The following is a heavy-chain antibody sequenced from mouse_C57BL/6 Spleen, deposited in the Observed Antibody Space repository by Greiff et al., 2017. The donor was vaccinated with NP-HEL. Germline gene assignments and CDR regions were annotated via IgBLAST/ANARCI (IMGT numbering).Heavy chain of an antibody. CDR1: GYAFSSSW. CDR2: IYPGDGDP. CDR3: ARRGSPSGYYAMDY. V-gene: IGHV1-82*01. J-gene: IGHJ4*01. D-gene: IGHD3-1*01. Sequence: VKLMESGPELVKPGASVKISCKASGYAFSSSWMNWVKQRPGKGLEWIGRIYPGDGDPNYNGKFKGKATLTADKSSSTAYMQLSSLTSEDSAVYFCARRGSPSGYYAMDYWGQGTSVTVSS.